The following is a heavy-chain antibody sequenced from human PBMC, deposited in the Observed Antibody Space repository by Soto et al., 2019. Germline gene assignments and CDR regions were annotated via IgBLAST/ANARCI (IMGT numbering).Heavy chain of an antibody. CDR2: ISSNGGST. Sequence: GGSLRLSCAASGFTFSSYAMHWVRQAPGKGLEYVSAISSNGGSTYYANSVKGRFTISRDNSKNTLYLQMGSLRAEDMAVYYCARDITGIPYYYYYYYMDVWGKGTTVTVSS. J-gene: IGHJ6*03. CDR3: ARDITGIPYYYYYYYMDV. CDR1: GFTFSSYA. D-gene: IGHD2-8*02. V-gene: IGHV3-64*01.